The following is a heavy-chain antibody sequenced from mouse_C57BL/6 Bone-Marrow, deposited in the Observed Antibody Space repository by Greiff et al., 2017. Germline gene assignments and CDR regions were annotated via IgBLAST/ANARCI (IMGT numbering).Heavy chain of an antibody. D-gene: IGHD1-1*01. J-gene: IGHJ3*01. V-gene: IGHV1-52*01. CDR3: AAGYYGSSPWFAY. CDR2: IDPSDSET. Sequence: QVQLQQPGAELVRPGSSVKLSCKASGYTFTSYWMHWVKQRPIQGLEWIGNIDPSDSETHYNQKFKDKAPLTVDKSSSTAYMQLSSLTSEDSAVYYCAAGYYGSSPWFAYWGQGTLVTVSA. CDR1: GYTFTSYW.